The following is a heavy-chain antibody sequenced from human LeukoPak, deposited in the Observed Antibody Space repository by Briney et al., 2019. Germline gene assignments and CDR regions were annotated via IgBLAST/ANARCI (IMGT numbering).Heavy chain of an antibody. J-gene: IGHJ5*02. CDR3: ARSRIYYGPGTGLDP. D-gene: IGHD3-10*01. CDR1: GGSITGGGYA. CDR2: IYHSGDT. V-gene: IGHV4-30-2*01. Sequence: SETLSLTCTVSGGSITGGGYAWNWIRQPPGKGLEWIGYIYHSGDTYYNPSLRSRVTMSVDRSKNQISLEVNPVTAADTAVYYCARSRIYYGPGTGLDPWGQGTLVTVSS.